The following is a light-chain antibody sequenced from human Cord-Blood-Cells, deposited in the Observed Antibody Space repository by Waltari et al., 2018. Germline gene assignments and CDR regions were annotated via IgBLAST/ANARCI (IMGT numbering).Light chain of an antibody. Sequence: SYELTQPPSVSVSPGQTARITCSGDALPKQYAYWYQQKPGQAPVLGIYKDSERPSGIPERFSGSSSGTTVTLTISGVQAEDEADYYCQSADSSGISVGGGTKLTVL. CDR3: QSADSSGIS. J-gene: IGLJ2*01. CDR2: KDS. CDR1: ALPKQY. V-gene: IGLV3-25*03.